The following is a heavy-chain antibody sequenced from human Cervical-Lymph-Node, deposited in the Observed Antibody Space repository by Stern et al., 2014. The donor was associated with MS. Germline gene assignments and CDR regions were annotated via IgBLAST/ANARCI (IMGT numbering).Heavy chain of an antibody. Sequence: QVQLQVSGPGLVKPSETLSLTCTVSGGAVSDYYWTWIRQRPGTGLEWIGYISDTGTTNYNPSLHSRVTITLDTSQNQVSLRLRSVTAADTAVYYCARDPSTTASDWFFDLWGRGSLVTVSS. V-gene: IGHV4-59*02. J-gene: IGHJ2*01. CDR1: GGAVSDYY. D-gene: IGHD2-21*02. CDR2: ISDTGTT. CDR3: ARDPSTTASDWFFDL.